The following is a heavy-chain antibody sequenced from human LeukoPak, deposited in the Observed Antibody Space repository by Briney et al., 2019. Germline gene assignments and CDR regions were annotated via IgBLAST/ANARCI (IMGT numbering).Heavy chain of an antibody. D-gene: IGHD2-15*01. Sequence: PGGSLRLSCAASGFTFSNAWMSWVRQAPGKGLEWVGRIKSKTDGGTTDYAAPVKGRFTISRDDSKNTLYLQMNSLKTEDTAVYYCTTDVLEYCSGGSCYTGDYYYYYMDVWGKGTTVTVSS. CDR2: IKSKTDGGTT. CDR3: TTDVLEYCSGGSCYTGDYYYYYMDV. CDR1: GFTFSNAW. V-gene: IGHV3-15*01. J-gene: IGHJ6*03.